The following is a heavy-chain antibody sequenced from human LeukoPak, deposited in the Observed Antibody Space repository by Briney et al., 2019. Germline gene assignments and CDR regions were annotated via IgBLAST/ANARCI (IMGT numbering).Heavy chain of an antibody. CDR2: IYYSGST. CDR1: GGSISSGGYY. J-gene: IGHJ4*02. Sequence: SQTLSLTCTVAGGSISSGGYYWSWIRQHPGKGLEWIGYIYYSGSTYYNPSLKSRVTISVDTSKNQFSLKLSSVTAADTAVYYCARGSTRSSWYTDYWGQGTLVTVSS. D-gene: IGHD6-13*01. V-gene: IGHV4-31*03. CDR3: ARGSTRSSWYTDY.